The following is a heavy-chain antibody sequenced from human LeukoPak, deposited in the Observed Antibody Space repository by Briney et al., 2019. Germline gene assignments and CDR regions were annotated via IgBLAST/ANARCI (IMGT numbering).Heavy chain of an antibody. J-gene: IGHJ5*02. Sequence: SETLSLTCTVFGGSISRSSYYWGCIRQSPGKGLECIGRIYTSGSTNYNPSLKSRVTMSVDTSKNQFSLKLSSVTAADTAVYYCARSDPVGATRANWFDPWGQGTLVTVSS. CDR2: IYTSGST. CDR3: ARSDPVGATRANWFDP. V-gene: IGHV4-61*05. D-gene: IGHD1-26*01. CDR1: GGSISRSSYY.